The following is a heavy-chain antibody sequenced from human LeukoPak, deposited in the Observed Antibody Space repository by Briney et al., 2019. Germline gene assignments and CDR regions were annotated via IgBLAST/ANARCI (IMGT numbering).Heavy chain of an antibody. J-gene: IGHJ5*02. D-gene: IGHD6-19*01. CDR3: ARLLVAVALNWFDP. CDR2: IYYTGGT. CDR1: NESVSRGSYS. V-gene: IGHV4-30-2*06. Sequence: PSETPSLTCAVANESVSRGSYSWSWIRQSPGKGLEWIGYIYYTGGTYYNPSLKSRVTISVDTSKNQFSLKLSSVTAADTAVYYCARLLVAVALNWFDPWGQGTLVTVSS.